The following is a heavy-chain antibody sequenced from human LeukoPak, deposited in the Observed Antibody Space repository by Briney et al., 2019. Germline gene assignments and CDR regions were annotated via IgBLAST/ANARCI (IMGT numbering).Heavy chain of an antibody. Sequence: PGGSLRLSCAASGFTFDDYAMHWVRQAPGKGLEWVSGISWNSGSIGCADSVKGRFTISRDNAKNSLYLQMNSLRAEDMALYYCAKDSSATGGAFDIWGQGTMVTVSS. D-gene: IGHD3-16*01. CDR1: GFTFDDYA. J-gene: IGHJ3*02. CDR2: ISWNSGSI. V-gene: IGHV3-9*03. CDR3: AKDSSATGGAFDI.